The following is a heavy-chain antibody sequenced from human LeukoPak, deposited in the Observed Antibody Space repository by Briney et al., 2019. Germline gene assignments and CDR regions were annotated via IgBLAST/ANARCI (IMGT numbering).Heavy chain of an antibody. D-gene: IGHD3-3*01. V-gene: IGHV3-64*01. CDR1: GFTFSSYA. Sequence: GGSLRLSCAASGFTFSSYAMHWVRQAPGKGLEYVSAISSNGGSTYYANSVKGRFTISRDNSKNTLYLQMGSLRAEDMAVYYCARTGWSGRYYYMDVWGKGTTVTVSS. J-gene: IGHJ6*03. CDR3: ARTGWSGRYYYMDV. CDR2: ISSNGGST.